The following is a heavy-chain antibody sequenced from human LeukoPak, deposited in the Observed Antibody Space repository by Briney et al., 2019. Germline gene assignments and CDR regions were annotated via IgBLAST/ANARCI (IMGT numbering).Heavy chain of an antibody. Sequence: PSETLSLTCTVSGGSISSSSYYWGWIRQPPGKGLEWIGYIYYSGSTNYNPSLKSRVTISVDTSKNQFSLKLSSVTAADTAVYYWARYDFGSGPHYWGQGTLVPVSS. CDR1: GGSISSSSYY. V-gene: IGHV4-61*05. CDR3: ARYDFGSGPHY. J-gene: IGHJ4*02. D-gene: IGHD3-3*01. CDR2: IYYSGST.